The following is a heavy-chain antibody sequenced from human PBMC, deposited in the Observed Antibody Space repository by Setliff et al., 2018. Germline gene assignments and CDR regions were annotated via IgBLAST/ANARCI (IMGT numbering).Heavy chain of an antibody. V-gene: IGHV3-23*01. J-gene: IGHJ5*02. D-gene: IGHD3-3*01. CDR1: GFTFSNYA. CDR3: ARDVFDFRTGQAGP. CDR2: IIGVGGGT. Sequence: GSLRLSCAASGFTFSNYAMSWVRQAPGKGLEWVSTIIGVGGGTYFADSVKGRFTISRDNAKNSLYLQMNSLRVEDTAVYYCARDVFDFRTGQAGPWGQGTLVTVSS.